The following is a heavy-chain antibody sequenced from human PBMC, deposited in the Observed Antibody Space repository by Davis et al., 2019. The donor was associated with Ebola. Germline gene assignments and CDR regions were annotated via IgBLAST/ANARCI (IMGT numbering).Heavy chain of an antibody. CDR2: IWYDGTKK. D-gene: IGHD5-18*01. Sequence: GESLKISCAASGFTFSSYAMHWVRQAPGKGLEWVALIWYDGTKKYYADSVKGRFTISRDNSRNTLYLQMNSLRAEDTAVYYCARAQITVMGFDPWGQGTLVTVSS. V-gene: IGHV3-33*08. CDR3: ARAQITVMGFDP. J-gene: IGHJ5*02. CDR1: GFTFSSYA.